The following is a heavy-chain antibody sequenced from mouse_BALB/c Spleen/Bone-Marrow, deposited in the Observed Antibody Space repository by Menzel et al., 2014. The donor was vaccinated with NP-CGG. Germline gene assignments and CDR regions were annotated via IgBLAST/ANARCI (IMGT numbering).Heavy chain of an antibody. J-gene: IGHJ4*01. Sequence: QVQLQQSGAELVRPGVSVKISCKGSGYTFTDYAVHWVKQSHTKSLEWIGLISSYYGDATYNQKFKGKATMTVDKSSSTDFLELDRLTSEDSAIYYCASSGKVRNAMDYWGQGTSVTVSS. D-gene: IGHD2-14*01. CDR3: ASSGKVRNAMDY. CDR2: ISSYYGDA. CDR1: GYTFTDYA. V-gene: IGHV1-67*01.